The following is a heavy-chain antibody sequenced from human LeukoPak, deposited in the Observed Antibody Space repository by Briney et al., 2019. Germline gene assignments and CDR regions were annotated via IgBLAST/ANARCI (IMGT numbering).Heavy chain of an antibody. CDR3: AKRGDYVDY. Sequence: GGSLRLSCAASGFTFSSYGMHWVRQAPGKGLEWVAVISYDGSNKYYADSVKGRFTISRDNSKNTLYLQMNSLRAEDTAVYYCAKRGDYVDYWGHGTLVTVSS. V-gene: IGHV3-30*18. J-gene: IGHJ4*01. CDR2: ISYDGSNK. D-gene: IGHD4-17*01. CDR1: GFTFSSYG.